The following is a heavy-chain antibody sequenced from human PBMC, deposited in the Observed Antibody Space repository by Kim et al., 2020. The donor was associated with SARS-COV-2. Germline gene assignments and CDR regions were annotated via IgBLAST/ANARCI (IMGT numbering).Heavy chain of an antibody. CDR2: MNPNSGNT. V-gene: IGHV1-8*01. CDR3: ARSVSISWYLNVWFDP. Sequence: ASVKVSCKASGYTFTSYDINWVRQATGQGLEWMGWMNPNSGNTGYAQKFQGRVTMTRNTSISTAYMELSSLRSEDTAVYYCARSVSISWYLNVWFDPWGQGTLVTVSS. CDR1: GYTFTSYD. D-gene: IGHD6-13*01. J-gene: IGHJ5*02.